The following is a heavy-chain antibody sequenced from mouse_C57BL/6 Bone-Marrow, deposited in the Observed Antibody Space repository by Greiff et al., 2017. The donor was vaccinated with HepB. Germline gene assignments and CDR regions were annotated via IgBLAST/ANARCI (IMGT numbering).Heavy chain of an antibody. D-gene: IGHD1-1*01. CDR2: ISSGSSTI. CDR3: ARWGTTVVNYFDY. CDR1: GFTFSDYG. V-gene: IGHV5-17*01. Sequence: EVKLMESGGGLVKPGGSLKLSCAASGFTFSDYGMHWVRQAPEKGLEWVAYISSGSSTIYYADTVKGRFTISRDNAKNTLFLQMTSLRSEDTAMYYCARWGTTVVNYFDYWGQGTTLTVSS. J-gene: IGHJ2*01.